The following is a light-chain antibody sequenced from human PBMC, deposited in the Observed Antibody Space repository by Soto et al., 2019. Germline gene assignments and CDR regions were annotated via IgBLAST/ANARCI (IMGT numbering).Light chain of an antibody. Sequence: QLVLTQSSSASASLGSSVKLTCTLSSGHSGYIIAWRQQQPGKAHRYLMTLEGTGSYNKEGGVPGRVSVSSSGADRYPTISSRQSEDEADYSCETCDSNAVVFGGRTK. CDR3: ETCDSNAVV. V-gene: IGLV4-60*03. CDR1: SGHSGYI. CDR2: LEGTGSY. J-gene: IGLJ2*01.